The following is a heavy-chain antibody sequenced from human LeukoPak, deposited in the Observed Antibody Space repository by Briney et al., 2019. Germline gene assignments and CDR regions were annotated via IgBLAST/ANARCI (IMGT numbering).Heavy chain of an antibody. Sequence: SETLSLTCAVYGGSFSGYYWSWIRQPPGKGLEWIGEINHSGSTNYNPSLKSRVTISVDTSKNQFSLKLSSVTAADTAVYYCARGRSLLAPSHAPFDYWGQGTLVTVSS. CDR3: ARGRSLLAPSHAPFDY. D-gene: IGHD1-26*01. V-gene: IGHV4-34*01. CDR2: INHSGST. CDR1: GGSFSGYY. J-gene: IGHJ4*02.